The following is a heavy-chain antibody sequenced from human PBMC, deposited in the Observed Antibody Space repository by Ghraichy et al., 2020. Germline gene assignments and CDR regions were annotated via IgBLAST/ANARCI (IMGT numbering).Heavy chain of an antibody. Sequence: SETLSLTCAVYGGSFSGYYWSWIRQPPGKGLEWIGEINHSGSTNYNPSLKSRVTISVDTSKNQFSLKLSSVTAADTAVYYCARLRGWSDYWGQGTLVTVSS. CDR2: INHSGST. V-gene: IGHV4-34*01. CDR1: GGSFSGYY. J-gene: IGHJ4*02. CDR3: ARLRGWSDY. D-gene: IGHD6-19*01.